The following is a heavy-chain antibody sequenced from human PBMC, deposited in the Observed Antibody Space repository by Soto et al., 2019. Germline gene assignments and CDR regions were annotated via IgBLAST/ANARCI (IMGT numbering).Heavy chain of an antibody. V-gene: IGHV3-11*01. CDR1: GFIFSDFY. CDR3: YCGAFAYDRSSNGYREAFDP. J-gene: IGHJ5*02. Sequence: PGGSLRLSCAASGFIFSDFYMSWIRQAPGKGLEWLSYIGYGGNTIYYADSVKARFTVSRDNAKNSLNLQMNSLRVEDTAVYYCYCGAFAYDRSSNGYREAFDPWGQGTVVTVSS. D-gene: IGHD3-22*01. CDR2: IGYGGNTI.